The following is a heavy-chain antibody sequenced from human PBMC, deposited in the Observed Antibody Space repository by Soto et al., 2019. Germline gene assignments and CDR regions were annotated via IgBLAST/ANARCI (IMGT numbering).Heavy chain of an antibody. V-gene: IGHV4-30-4*01. CDR1: GGSISSGDYY. CDR3: ARDLHRGGSYGMDV. Sequence: SETLSLTCTVSGGSISSGDYYWSWIRQPPGKGLEWIGYIYYSGSTYYNPSLKSRVTISIDTSKNQFSLKLSSVTAADTAVYYCARDLHRGGSYGMDVWGQGTTVTASS. CDR2: IYYSGST. D-gene: IGHD2-15*01. J-gene: IGHJ6*02.